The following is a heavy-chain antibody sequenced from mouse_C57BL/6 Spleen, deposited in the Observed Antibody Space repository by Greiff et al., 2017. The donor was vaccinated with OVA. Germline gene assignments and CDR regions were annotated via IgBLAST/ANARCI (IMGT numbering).Heavy chain of an antibody. CDR1: GYTFTSYW. CDR3: ARSDTVVGDAMDY. V-gene: IGHV1-55*01. J-gene: IGHJ4*01. D-gene: IGHD1-1*01. Sequence: VKLKQPGAELVKPGASVKMSCKASGYTFTSYWITWVKQRPGQGLEWIGDIYPGSGSTNYNEKFKSKATLTVDTSSSTAYMQLSSLTSEDSAVYYCARSDTVVGDAMDYWGQGTSVTVSS. CDR2: IYPGSGST.